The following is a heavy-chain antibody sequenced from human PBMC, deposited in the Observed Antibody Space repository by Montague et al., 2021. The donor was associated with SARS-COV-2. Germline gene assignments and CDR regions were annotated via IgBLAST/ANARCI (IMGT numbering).Heavy chain of an antibody. J-gene: IGHJ4*02. CDR1: GDSITNNYY. CDR3: ARRHIVVSNRAFDY. CDR2: IYHSGTT. Sequence: SETLSLTCTVSGDSITNNYYWGWIRQPPGKGLEWIGTIYHSGTTYYNPSLKSRVTISVDTSNNQFSLKLTSVTAADTAAYYCARRHIVVSNRAFDYWGQGTLVTVSS. D-gene: IGHD2-21*01. V-gene: IGHV4-38-2*02.